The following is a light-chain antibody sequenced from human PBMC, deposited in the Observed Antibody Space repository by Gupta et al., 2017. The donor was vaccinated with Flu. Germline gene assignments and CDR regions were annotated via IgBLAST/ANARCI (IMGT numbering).Light chain of an antibody. CDR2: DDN. J-gene: IGLJ2*01. CDR1: NIGIKS. Sequence: SSVLTQPPSVSVAPGQTARLTCGGDNIGIKSVHWYEQKPGQVPVRVVVDDNDRPSGIPERFSGSNAGNTATPQTSRVEAGDEADDYCHVWDRISDHVVFGGGTKVNVL. V-gene: IGLV3-21*02. CDR3: HVWDRISDHVV.